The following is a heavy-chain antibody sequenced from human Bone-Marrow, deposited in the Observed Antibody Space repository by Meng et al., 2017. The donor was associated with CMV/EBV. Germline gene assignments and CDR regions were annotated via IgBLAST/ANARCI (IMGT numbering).Heavy chain of an antibody. CDR1: GYTFTSYY. J-gene: IGHJ5*01. Sequence: ASVKVSCKASGYTFTSYYMHWVRQAPGQGLEWMGIINPGGGSTSYAQKFQGRVTMTRDTSTSTVYMELSSLRSEDTAVYYCARSRLGGNWFDSWGQGTLVTVSS. CDR3: ARSRLGGNWFDS. CDR2: INPGGGST. V-gene: IGHV1-46*01. D-gene: IGHD3-16*01.